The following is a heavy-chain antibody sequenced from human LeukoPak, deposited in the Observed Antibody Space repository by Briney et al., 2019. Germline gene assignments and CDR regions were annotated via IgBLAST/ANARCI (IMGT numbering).Heavy chain of an antibody. CDR2: ISWNSGSI. V-gene: IGHV3-9*01. CDR1: GFTFDDYA. J-gene: IGHJ6*02. Sequence: GGSLRLSCAASGFTFDDYAMYWVRQAPGKGLEWVSGISWNSGSIGYADSVKGRFTISRDNAKNSLYLQMNSLRAEDTALYYCAKDTGEEVRDFYGMDVWGQGTTVTVSS. CDR3: AKDTGEEVRDFYGMDV. D-gene: IGHD3-10*01.